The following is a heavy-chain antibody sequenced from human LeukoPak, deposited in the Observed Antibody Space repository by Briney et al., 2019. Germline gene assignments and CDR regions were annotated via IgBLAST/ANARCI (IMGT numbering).Heavy chain of an antibody. V-gene: IGHV3-21*01. D-gene: IGHD3-10*01. J-gene: IGHJ4*02. Sequence: KPGGSLRLSCAASGFTFSSYSMNWVRQAPGKGLEWVSSISSSSNYIYYADSVKGRFTISRDNAKNSLYLQMNSLRAEDTAVYYCARDRGALGVDYWGQGTLVTVSS. CDR2: ISSSSNYI. CDR3: ARDRGALGVDY. CDR1: GFTFSSYS.